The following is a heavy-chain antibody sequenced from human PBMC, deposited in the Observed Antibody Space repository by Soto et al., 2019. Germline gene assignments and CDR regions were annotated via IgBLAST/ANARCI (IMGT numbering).Heavy chain of an antibody. CDR3: ARQGVRGVITETYYFDY. Sequence: SETLSLTCAVYGGSFSGYYWSWIRQPPGKGLEWIGEINHSGSTNYNPSLKSRVTISVDTSKNQFSLKLSSVTAADTAVYYCARQGVRGVITETYYFDYWGQGTLVTVSS. CDR1: GGSFSGYY. J-gene: IGHJ4*02. D-gene: IGHD3-10*01. CDR2: INHSGST. V-gene: IGHV4-34*01.